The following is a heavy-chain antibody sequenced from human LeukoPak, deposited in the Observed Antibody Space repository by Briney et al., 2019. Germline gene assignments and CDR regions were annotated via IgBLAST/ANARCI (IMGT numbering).Heavy chain of an antibody. CDR2: ISYDGSNK. Sequence: HPGGSLRLSCAASGFTFSSYTMNWVRQAPGKGLEWVAVISYDGSNKYYADSVKGRFTISRDNSKNTLYLQMNSLRAEDTAVYYCARVELPIAVAGDDYWGQGTLVTVSS. J-gene: IGHJ4*02. V-gene: IGHV3-30*04. D-gene: IGHD6-19*01. CDR3: ARVELPIAVAGDDY. CDR1: GFTFSSYT.